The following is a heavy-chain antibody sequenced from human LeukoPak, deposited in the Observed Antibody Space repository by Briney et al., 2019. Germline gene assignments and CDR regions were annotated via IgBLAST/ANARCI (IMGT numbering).Heavy chain of an antibody. Sequence: ASVKVSCKASGYAFTGYYMHWVRQAPGQGLEWMGWINPNSGGTNYAQKFQGRVTMTRDTSISTAYMELSRLRSDDTAVYYCRTDRYGDYGDYIDYWGQGTLVTVSS. V-gene: IGHV1-2*02. CDR2: INPNSGGT. CDR1: GYAFTGYY. J-gene: IGHJ4*02. D-gene: IGHD4-17*01. CDR3: RTDRYGDYGDYIDY.